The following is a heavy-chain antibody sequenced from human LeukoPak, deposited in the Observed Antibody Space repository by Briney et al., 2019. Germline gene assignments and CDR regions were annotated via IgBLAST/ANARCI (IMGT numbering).Heavy chain of an antibody. V-gene: IGHV4-39*01. CDR2: MFYSGST. J-gene: IGHJ4*02. D-gene: IGHD3-3*01. CDR1: GGSISSSAYY. CDR3: TRQWSNFWSEY. Sequence: SETLSLTCTVSGGSISSSAYYWGWIRQPPGKGLEWIGSMFYSGSTNYNPSLKSRITIAVDTSKKQFFLKLSSVTAADTAVYYCTRQWSNFWSEYWGQGTLVTVSS.